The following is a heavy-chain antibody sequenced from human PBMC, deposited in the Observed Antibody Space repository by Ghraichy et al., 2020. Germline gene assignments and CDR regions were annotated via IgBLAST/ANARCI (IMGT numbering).Heavy chain of an antibody. CDR3: ARGKVRLRERWVLRFLEWLPAEFDY. Sequence: GGSLRLSCAASGFTFSSYEMNWVRQAPGKGLEWVSYISSSGSTIYYADSVKGRFTISRDNAKNSLYLQMNSLRAEDTAVYYCARGKVRLRERWVLRFLEWLPAEFDYWGQGTLVTVSS. V-gene: IGHV3-48*03. D-gene: IGHD3-3*01. CDR1: GFTFSSYE. J-gene: IGHJ4*02. CDR2: ISSSGSTI.